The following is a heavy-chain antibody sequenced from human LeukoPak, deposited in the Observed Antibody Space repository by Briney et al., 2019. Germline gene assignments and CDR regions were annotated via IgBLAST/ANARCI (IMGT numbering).Heavy chain of an antibody. D-gene: IGHD6-13*01. Sequence: PSQTLSLTCAVSGGSISSGANSWSWIRQPPGRGLEWIGYIYQSGSTYYNPSLKSRVTISVDTSKNQFSLKLSSVTAADTAVYYCARAQRHSSSWYYFDYWGQGTLVTVSS. V-gene: IGHV4-30-2*01. J-gene: IGHJ4*02. CDR3: ARAQRHSSSWYYFDY. CDR1: GGSISSGANS. CDR2: IYQSGST.